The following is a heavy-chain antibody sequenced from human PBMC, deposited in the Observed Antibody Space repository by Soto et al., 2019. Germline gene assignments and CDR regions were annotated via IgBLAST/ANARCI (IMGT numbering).Heavy chain of an antibody. CDR3: TAGGVRSGPGY. CDR2: ISSTSSTM. CDR1: GFTFSSHS. D-gene: IGHD3-16*01. V-gene: IGHV3-48*01. Sequence: EVQLVESGGGLVQPGGSLRLSCAASGFTFSSHSMKWVRQTPGKGLEWVSYISSTSSTMYYADSVKGRFTISRDSAKNSLFLQLNSLRPEDTAVYYCTAGGVRSGPGYWGQGTLVTVSS. J-gene: IGHJ4*02.